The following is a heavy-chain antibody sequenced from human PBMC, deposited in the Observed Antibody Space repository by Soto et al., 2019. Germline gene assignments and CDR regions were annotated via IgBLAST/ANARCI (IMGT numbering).Heavy chain of an antibody. Sequence: GESLKISGKGSGYSFTSYWISWVRQMPGKGLEWMGRIDPSDSYTNYSPSFQGHVTISADKSIGTAYLQWSSLKASDTAMYYCARLRRYYGSGSLGGMDVWGQGTTVTVSS. CDR3: ARLRRYYGSGSLGGMDV. J-gene: IGHJ6*02. D-gene: IGHD3-10*01. V-gene: IGHV5-10-1*01. CDR1: GYSFTSYW. CDR2: IDPSDSYT.